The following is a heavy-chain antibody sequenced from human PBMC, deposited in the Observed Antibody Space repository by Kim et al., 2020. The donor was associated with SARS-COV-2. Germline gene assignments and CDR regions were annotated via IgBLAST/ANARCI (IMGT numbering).Heavy chain of an antibody. V-gene: IGHV4-61*01. D-gene: IGHD5-18*01. Sequence: SETLSLTCTVSGGSVSSGSYYWSWIRQPPGKGLEWIGYIYYSGSTNYNPSLKSRVTISVDTSKNQFSLKLSSVTAADTAVYYCARDGDTAMPRGYYGMDVWGQGTTVTVSS. J-gene: IGHJ6*02. CDR2: IYYSGST. CDR1: GGSVSSGSYY. CDR3: ARDGDTAMPRGYYGMDV.